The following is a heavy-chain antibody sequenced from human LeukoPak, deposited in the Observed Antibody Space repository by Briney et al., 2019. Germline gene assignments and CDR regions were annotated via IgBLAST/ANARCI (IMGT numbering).Heavy chain of an antibody. V-gene: IGHV3-53*01. Sequence: GGSLRLSCAASGFTVSSNYMSWVRQAPGKGLEWVSGIYSGGSTYYADSVKGRFTISRDNSKNTLYLQMNSLRAEDTAVYYCARDSGYDLRHYWGQGTLVTVSS. CDR2: IYSGGST. J-gene: IGHJ4*02. CDR1: GFTVSSNY. D-gene: IGHD5-12*01. CDR3: ARDSGYDLRHY.